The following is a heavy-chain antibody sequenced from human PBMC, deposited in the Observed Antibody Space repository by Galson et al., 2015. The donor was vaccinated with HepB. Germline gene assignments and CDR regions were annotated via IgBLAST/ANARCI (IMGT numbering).Heavy chain of an antibody. V-gene: IGHV3-64D*06. CDR3: VKDDGLMRDYGDYGTGDY. Sequence: SLRLSCAASGFTFSSYAMHWVRQTPGKGLEYVSAISSNGGSTYYADSVKGRFTISRDNSKNTLYLQMSSLRAEDTAVYYCVKDDGLMRDYGDYGTGDYWGQGTLVTVSS. CDR1: GFTFSSYA. J-gene: IGHJ4*02. D-gene: IGHD4-17*01. CDR2: ISSNGGST.